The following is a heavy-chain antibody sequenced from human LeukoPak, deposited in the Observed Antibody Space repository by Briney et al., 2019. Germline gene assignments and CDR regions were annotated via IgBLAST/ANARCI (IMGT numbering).Heavy chain of an antibody. V-gene: IGHV3-33*01. Sequence: GGSLRLSCAASGFTFSSYGMHWVRQAPGKGLEWVAVIWYDGSNKYYADSVKGRFTISRDNSKNTLYLQMNSLRAEDTAVYYCARESGYPIGTLNAFDIWGQGTMVTVSS. CDR1: GFTFSSYG. D-gene: IGHD1-1*01. J-gene: IGHJ3*02. CDR2: IWYDGSNK. CDR3: ARESGYPIGTLNAFDI.